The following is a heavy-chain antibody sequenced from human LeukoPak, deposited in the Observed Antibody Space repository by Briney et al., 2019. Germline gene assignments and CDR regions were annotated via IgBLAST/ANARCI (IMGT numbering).Heavy chain of an antibody. CDR3: ARDKTNWYNWNERRVYGMDV. J-gene: IGHJ6*02. D-gene: IGHD1-20*01. CDR2: IYFSGST. Sequence: SETLSLTCTVSGGSISSYYWSWIRQPPGKGLEWIGYIYFSGSTNYNPSLKSRVTISVDTSKNQFSLKLSSVTAADTAVYYCARDKTNWYNWNERRVYGMDVWGQGTTVTVSS. V-gene: IGHV4-59*01. CDR1: GGSISSYY.